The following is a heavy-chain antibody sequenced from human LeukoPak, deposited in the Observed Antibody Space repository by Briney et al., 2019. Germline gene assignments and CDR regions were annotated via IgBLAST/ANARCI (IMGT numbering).Heavy chain of an antibody. D-gene: IGHD2-2*01. CDR3: ARPTYCSNTRCYPSDY. V-gene: IGHV3-21*06. Sequence: KPGGSLRLSCAASGFSFSSYTMNWVRQAPGKGLEWVSSISSSGGHIYYGDSVKGRFTVSRDNAKNSLYLQMNSLRVKDTAVYYCARPTYCSNTRCYPSDYWGQGTLVTVSS. CDR2: ISSSGGHI. J-gene: IGHJ4*02. CDR1: GFSFSSYT.